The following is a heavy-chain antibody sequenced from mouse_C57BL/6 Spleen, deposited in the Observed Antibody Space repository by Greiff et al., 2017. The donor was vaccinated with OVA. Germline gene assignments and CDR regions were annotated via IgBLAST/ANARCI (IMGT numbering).Heavy chain of an antibody. D-gene: IGHD2-4*01. Sequence: QVQLQQPGAELVKPGASVKLSCKASGYTFTSYWMHWVKQRPGRGLGWIGRIDPNSGGTKYNEKFKSKATLTVDKPSSTAYMQLSSLTSEDSAVYYCARAEIDYAFAYWGQGTLVTVSA. V-gene: IGHV1-72*01. CDR3: ARAEIDYAFAY. CDR2: IDPNSGGT. J-gene: IGHJ3*01. CDR1: GYTFTSYW.